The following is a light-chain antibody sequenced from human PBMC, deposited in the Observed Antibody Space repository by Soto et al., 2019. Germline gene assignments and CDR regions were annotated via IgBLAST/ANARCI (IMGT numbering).Light chain of an antibody. J-gene: IGLJ2*01. V-gene: IGLV2-14*01. CDR3: RSYTSSSTLV. CDR1: SSDVGGYNY. CDR2: EVS. Sequence: QSVLTQPASVSGSPGQSITISCTGTSSDVGGYNYVSWYQQHPGQAPKLMIYEVSNRPSGVSNRFSGSKSGNTASLTISGLQADDEADYYCRSYTSSSTLVFGGGTQLTVL.